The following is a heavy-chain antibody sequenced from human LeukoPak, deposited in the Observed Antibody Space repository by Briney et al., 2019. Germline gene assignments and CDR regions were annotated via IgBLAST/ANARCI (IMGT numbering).Heavy chain of an antibody. V-gene: IGHV1-18*01. J-gene: IGHJ4*02. Sequence: AAVKVSCKASGYTFTSYGISWVRQAPGQGLEWMGWISDYNGNWNYAQKLQGRVTMTTDTSTSTAYMELRSLRSDDTAVYYCARVGRVSCSSTSCFTGGGNYWGQGTLVTVSS. D-gene: IGHD2-2*02. CDR1: GYTFTSYG. CDR3: ARVGRVSCSSTSCFTGGGNY. CDR2: ISDYNGNW.